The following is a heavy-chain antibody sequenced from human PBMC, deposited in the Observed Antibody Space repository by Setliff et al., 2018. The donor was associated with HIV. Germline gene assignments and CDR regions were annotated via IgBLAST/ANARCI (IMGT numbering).Heavy chain of an antibody. D-gene: IGHD2-15*01. Sequence: SETLSLTCTVSGGSITSGTYYWNWIRQHPGKGLEWIGYIYYSGSTYYNPSLKSRITISVDTSKNQFSLTLNSVTTADTAVYYCARDEGVVAATETYYYNGLDVWGQGTTVTVSS. J-gene: IGHJ6*02. V-gene: IGHV4-31*03. CDR2: IYYSGST. CDR1: GGSITSGTYY. CDR3: ARDEGVVAATETYYYNGLDV.